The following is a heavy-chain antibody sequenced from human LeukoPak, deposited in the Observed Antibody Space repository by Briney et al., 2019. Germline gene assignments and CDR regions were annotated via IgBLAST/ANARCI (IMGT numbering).Heavy chain of an antibody. Sequence: NPSETLSLTCAVYGGSFGGYYWSWIRQPPGKGLEWIGEINHSGSTNYNPSLKSRVTISVDTSKNQFSLTLSAVTAADTAVYYRARWDIVVVVTGENAFDIWGQGTMVTVSS. CDR3: ARWDIVVVVTGENAFDI. V-gene: IGHV4-34*01. J-gene: IGHJ3*02. CDR2: INHSGST. D-gene: IGHD2-15*01. CDR1: GGSFGGYY.